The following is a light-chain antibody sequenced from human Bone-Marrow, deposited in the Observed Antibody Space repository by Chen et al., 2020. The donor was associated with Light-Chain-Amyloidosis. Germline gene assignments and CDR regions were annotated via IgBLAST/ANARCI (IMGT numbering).Light chain of an antibody. CDR1: NIGSTS. CDR2: DDR. V-gene: IGLV3-21*02. CDR3: QVWDRSSDRPV. J-gene: IGLJ3*02. Sequence: SYVLTQPSSVSVAPGQTATIACGGNNIGSTSVHWYQQTPGQAPLLVVYDDRDRRAGRPGRLSGSNAGNTATLTSSGVEAGDEADYYCQVWDRSSDRPVFGGGTKLTVL.